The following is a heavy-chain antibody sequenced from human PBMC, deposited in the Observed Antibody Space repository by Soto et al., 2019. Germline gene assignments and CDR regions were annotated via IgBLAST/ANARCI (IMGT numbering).Heavy chain of an antibody. V-gene: IGHV4-61*08. CDR2: IFYIGST. D-gene: IGHD5-18*01. Sequence: SETLSLTCTVSGGSVSSGGYYWNWIRQPPGKELEWIGCIFYIGSTHYNPSLKSRVTISIDTSKNQFSLQLSSVTAADTAVYYCARTLSGYSYGPPDYWGQGALVTVSS. CDR3: ARTLSGYSYGPPDY. CDR1: GGSVSSGGYY. J-gene: IGHJ4*02.